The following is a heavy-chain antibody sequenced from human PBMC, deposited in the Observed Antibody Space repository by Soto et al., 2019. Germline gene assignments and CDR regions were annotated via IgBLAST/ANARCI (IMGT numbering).Heavy chain of an antibody. CDR2: IDKVGTDS. Sequence: EVQLVESGGGLVQPGGSLRLSCAASEFTFSGRSWHWVRQAPGKGLVWVSGIDKVGTDSTYADSVKGRFTSSRDNAKNTVYLQMNSLGVEDTAVYYCARGWFGPDVWGNGTTVTVSS. D-gene: IGHD3-10*01. CDR3: ARGWFGPDV. CDR1: EFTFSGRS. J-gene: IGHJ6*03. V-gene: IGHV3-74*03.